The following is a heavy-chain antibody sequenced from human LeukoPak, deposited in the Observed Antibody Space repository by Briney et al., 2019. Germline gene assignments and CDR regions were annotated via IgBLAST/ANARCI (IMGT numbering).Heavy chain of an antibody. V-gene: IGHV3-30*18. J-gene: IGHJ4*02. CDR1: GFTFSRDG. Sequence: GGSLRLSCAASGFTFSRDGMHWVRQAPDKGLEWVAVISYDGSNKYYADSVKGRFTISRDNSKNTLYLQMNSLRAEDTAVYYCAKEDTDWGQGTLVTVSS. CDR3: AKEDTD. CDR2: ISYDGSNK.